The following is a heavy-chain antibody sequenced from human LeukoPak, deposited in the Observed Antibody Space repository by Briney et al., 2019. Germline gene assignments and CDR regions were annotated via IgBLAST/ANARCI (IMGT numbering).Heavy chain of an antibody. CDR3: ARDSPYYGDYPFDY. CDR1: GFTFSSYS. D-gene: IGHD4-17*01. V-gene: IGHV3-48*01. J-gene: IGHJ4*02. Sequence: GGSLRLSCAASGFTFSSYSMNWVRQAPGKVLEWVSYISSSSSTIYYADSVKGRFTISRDNAKNSLYLQMNSLRAEDTAVYYCARDSPYYGDYPFDYWGQGTLVTVSS. CDR2: ISSSSSTI.